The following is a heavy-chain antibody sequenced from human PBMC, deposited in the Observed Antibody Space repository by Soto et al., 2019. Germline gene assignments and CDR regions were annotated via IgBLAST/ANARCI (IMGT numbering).Heavy chain of an antibody. Sequence: PWGSLRLSCAASGFTFSNFGMHWVRQAPGKGLEWVAVISDDGANKYYVDSVEGRFTIFRDSSKNTLYLQMNSLRAEDTAVYYCAKMYRSGSYGMDVWGQGTTVTVSS. J-gene: IGHJ6*02. D-gene: IGHD6-19*01. CDR2: ISDDGANK. V-gene: IGHV3-30*18. CDR1: GFTFSNFG. CDR3: AKMYRSGSYGMDV.